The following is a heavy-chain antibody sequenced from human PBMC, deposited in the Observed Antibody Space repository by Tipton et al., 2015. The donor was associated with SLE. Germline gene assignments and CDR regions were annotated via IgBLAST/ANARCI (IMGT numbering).Heavy chain of an antibody. D-gene: IGHD2/OR15-2a*01. CDR1: NGSFSTYY. J-gene: IGHJ4*02. V-gene: IGHV4-59*01. CDR3: ARDSTRWSF. Sequence: TLSLTCSVSNGSFSTYYWTWIRQAPGKGLVWIGDIYYSGLTHYHPSLKSRLSMSVDTSKNQFSLQLTSVTAADTAVYYCARDSTRWSFWGQGTLVTVSS. CDR2: IYYSGLT.